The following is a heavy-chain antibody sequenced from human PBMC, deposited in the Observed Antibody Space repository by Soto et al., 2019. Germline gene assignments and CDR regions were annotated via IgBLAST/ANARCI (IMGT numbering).Heavy chain of an antibody. Sequence: QVQLVQSGAEVKKPGSSVKVSCKASGGSFSSYSISWVRQAPGQGLEWMGGIMPISDSTKYAQNFQDRVTITADRSTGTAYMEMSSLRSHDTAVYYCASILGGIFDYWGQGTLVTVSS. CDR2: IMPISDST. CDR3: ASILGGIFDY. D-gene: IGHD3-3*01. J-gene: IGHJ4*02. CDR1: GGSFSSYS. V-gene: IGHV1-69*06.